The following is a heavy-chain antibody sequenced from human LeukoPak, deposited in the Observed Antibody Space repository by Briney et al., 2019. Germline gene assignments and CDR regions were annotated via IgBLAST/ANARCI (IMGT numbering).Heavy chain of an antibody. Sequence: QPGGSLRLSCAASGFTFSSYALSWVRQAPGKGLEWVSSISGSGDSTYYADSVTGRFTISRDNSKNTLYLQMNSLRAEDTAVYYCAKEVYAATAFDHWGQGTLVTVSS. D-gene: IGHD2-8*01. CDR1: GFTFSSYA. CDR3: AKEVYAATAFDH. V-gene: IGHV3-23*01. CDR2: ISGSGDST. J-gene: IGHJ4*02.